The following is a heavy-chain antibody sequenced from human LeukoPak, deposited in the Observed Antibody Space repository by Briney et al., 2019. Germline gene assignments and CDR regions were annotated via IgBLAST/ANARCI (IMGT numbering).Heavy chain of an antibody. D-gene: IGHD6-13*01. CDR3: ASSHIAAAGSDAFDI. J-gene: IGHJ3*02. CDR2: ISAYNGNT. CDR1: GYTFTSYG. V-gene: IGHV1-18*01. Sequence: GASVKVSCKASGYTFTSYGISWVRQAPGQGLEWMGWISAYNGNTNYAQKLQGRVTMTTDTSTSTAYMELRSLRSDDTAVYYCASSHIAAAGSDAFDIWGQGTMVTASS.